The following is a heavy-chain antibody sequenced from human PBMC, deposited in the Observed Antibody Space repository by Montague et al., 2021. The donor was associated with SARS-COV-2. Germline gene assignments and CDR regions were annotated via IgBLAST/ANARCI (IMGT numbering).Heavy chain of an antibody. CDR3: ARREYSYGWGD. CDR2: VDYSGXT. D-gene: IGHD5-18*01. Sequence: SETLSLTCTVTGGPISGSRDYWGWIRQSPGKGLEWIASVDYSGXTXYXXSLKSRLTISVDTSKNQFSLKLNSVTAADTALYYCARREYSYGWGDWGQGTLVTVSS. J-gene: IGHJ4*02. V-gene: IGHV4-39*01. CDR1: GGPISGSRDY.